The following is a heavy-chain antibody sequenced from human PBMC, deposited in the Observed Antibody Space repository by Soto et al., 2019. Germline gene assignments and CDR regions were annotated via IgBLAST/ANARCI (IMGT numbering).Heavy chain of an antibody. V-gene: IGHV4-4*07. CDR1: GASIRTYF. Sequence: QVQLRESGPGLVKPSETLSLTCTVSGASIRTYFWTWIRQSAGEGLEWLGRIDPSGTTTSNPSLKRRLTMSLDTSTNQFSLTLTSVTAADTAVYFCASLGRNYYNGMDVWGQGTTVIVSS. J-gene: IGHJ6*02. CDR3: ASLGRNYYNGMDV. CDR2: IDPSGTT.